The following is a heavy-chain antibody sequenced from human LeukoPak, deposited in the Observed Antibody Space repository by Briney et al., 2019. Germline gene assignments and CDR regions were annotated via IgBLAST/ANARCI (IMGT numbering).Heavy chain of an antibody. CDR3: ASSPSDRLWSGVHY. Sequence: GASVKVSCKASGYTFTSYDINWVRQATGQGLEWMGWMNPNSGNTGYAQKFQGRVTMTRNTSISTAYMELSSLRSEDTAVYYCASSPSDRLWSGVHYWGQGTLVTVSS. CDR1: GYTFTSYD. J-gene: IGHJ4*02. D-gene: IGHD3-10*01. CDR2: MNPNSGNT. V-gene: IGHV1-8*01.